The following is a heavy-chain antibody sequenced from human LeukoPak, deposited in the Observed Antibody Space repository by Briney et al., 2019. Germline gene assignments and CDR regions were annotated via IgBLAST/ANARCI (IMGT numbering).Heavy chain of an antibody. CDR1: GFTFSNYG. V-gene: IGHV3-30*03. CDR3: AGSGYYHYYGLDV. CDR2: ISYDGSIK. Sequence: GGSLRLSCAASGFTFSNYGMHWVRQAPGKGLEWVADISYDGSIKRNADSVKGRFTISRDDAKNSLYLQMSNLRVGDTAVYYCAGSGYYHYYGLDVWGQGTTVTVTS. D-gene: IGHD6-25*01. J-gene: IGHJ6*02.